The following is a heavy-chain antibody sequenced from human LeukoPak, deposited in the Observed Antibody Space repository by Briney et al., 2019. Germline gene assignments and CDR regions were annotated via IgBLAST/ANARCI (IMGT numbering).Heavy chain of an antibody. V-gene: IGHV1-69*13. J-gene: IGHJ5*02. CDR1: GGTFSSYA. CDR2: IIPIFGTA. D-gene: IGHD3-3*01. Sequence: ASVTVSFEASGGTFSSYAISWVRQAPGQGLEWMGGIIPIFGTANYAQKFQGRVTITADESTSTAYMELSSLRSEDTAVYYCARDYDFWSGYPPYNWFDPWGQGTLVTVSS. CDR3: ARDYDFWSGYPPYNWFDP.